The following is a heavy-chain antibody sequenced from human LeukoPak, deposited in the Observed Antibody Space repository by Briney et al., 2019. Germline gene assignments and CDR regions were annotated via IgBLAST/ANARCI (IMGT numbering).Heavy chain of an antibody. V-gene: IGHV4-4*02. CDR3: ARGTYEWLPAGFDY. J-gene: IGHJ4*02. CDR1: GGSISSSNW. CDR2: IYHSGST. D-gene: IGHD6-19*01. Sequence: SETLSLTCAVSGGSISSSNWWSWVRQPPGKGLEWIGEIYHSGSTNYNPSLKSRVTISVDKSKNQFSLKLSSVTAADTAVYYCARGTYEWLPAGFDYWSQGTLVTVSS.